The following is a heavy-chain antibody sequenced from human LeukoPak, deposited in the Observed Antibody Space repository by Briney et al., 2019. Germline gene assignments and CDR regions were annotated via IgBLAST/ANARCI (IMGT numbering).Heavy chain of an antibody. CDR3: ARGGMRRSYDC. Sequence: GGYLRLSCAGSGFTGSSNYMSWVRKAPGQGLEWRCVIYDIGSTYYADTVKGRFTISREISKITVYLQMISLSAEDTAVYCCARGGMRRSYDCWGQGALVTVSS. J-gene: IGHJ4*02. D-gene: IGHD1-14*01. CDR1: GFTGSSNY. CDR2: IYDIGST. V-gene: IGHV3-53*01.